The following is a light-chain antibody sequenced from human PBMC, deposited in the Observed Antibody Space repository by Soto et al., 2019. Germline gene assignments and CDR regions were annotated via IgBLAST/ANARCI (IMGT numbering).Light chain of an antibody. CDR1: QDVKNY. CDR2: DAS. Sequence: DTQMTQSPSSLTASAGDRVTITCRASQDVKNYLNWYHQKPRKAPKLLIYDASNLERGVPSRFSGSGAGTEYSLTISSLQPEDNGTYYCQQYENLPLTFGGGTKVDIK. J-gene: IGKJ4*01. V-gene: IGKV1-33*01. CDR3: QQYENLPLT.